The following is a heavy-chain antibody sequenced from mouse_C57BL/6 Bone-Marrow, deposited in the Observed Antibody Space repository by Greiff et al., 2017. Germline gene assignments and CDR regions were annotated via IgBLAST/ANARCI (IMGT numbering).Heavy chain of an antibody. J-gene: IGHJ3*01. D-gene: IGHD2-3*01. V-gene: IGHV1-75*01. Sequence: QVQLQQPGAELVKPGASVKLSCKASGYTFTDYYINWVKQRPGQGLEWIGWIFPGSGSTYYNEKFKGKATLTVDKSSSTAYMLLSSLTSEDSAVYFCARVGGPDGSWFAYWGQGTLVTVSA. CDR1: GYTFTDYY. CDR2: IFPGSGST. CDR3: ARVGGPDGSWFAY.